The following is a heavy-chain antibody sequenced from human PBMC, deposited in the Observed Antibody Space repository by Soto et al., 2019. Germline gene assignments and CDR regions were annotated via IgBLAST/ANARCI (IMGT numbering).Heavy chain of an antibody. V-gene: IGHV3-30*18. CDR3: VKDRRAYYYGSGSDL. D-gene: IGHD3-10*01. CDR2: ISYAGCGK. J-gene: IGHJ5*02. CDR1: GFSFSDSG. Sequence: QMYLVESGGGVVQPATPLRLSCVASGFSFSDSGMHWVRQAPGKGLEWVAVISYAGCGKYNSDSVKGRFTISRDNSKNMLYLQMRGLTTEDTAVYYCVKDRRAYYYGSGSDLWGQGTLVTVSS.